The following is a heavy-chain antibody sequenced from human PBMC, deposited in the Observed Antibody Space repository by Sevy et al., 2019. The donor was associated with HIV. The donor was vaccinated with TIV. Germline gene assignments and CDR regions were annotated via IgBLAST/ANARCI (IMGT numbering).Heavy chain of an antibody. CDR2: ISDDGRRT. Sequence: GGSLRLSCGASGFTFGSYWMHWVRQVPGKGLEWVSRISDDGRRTTYADSVRGRFTISRDNAKNTLYLQMNGLRADDTAVYYCARDSVTVYGIVLYALDIWGQGTMVTVSS. CDR1: GFTFGSYW. D-gene: IGHD3-3*01. J-gene: IGHJ3*02. V-gene: IGHV3-74*01. CDR3: ARDSVTVYGIVLYALDI.